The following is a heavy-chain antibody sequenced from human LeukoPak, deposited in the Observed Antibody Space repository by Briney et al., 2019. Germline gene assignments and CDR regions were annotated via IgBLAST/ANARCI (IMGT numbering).Heavy chain of an antibody. J-gene: IGHJ4*02. D-gene: IGHD3-10*01. V-gene: IGHV4-34*01. CDR3: ARGLITMVRGVPSYFDY. Sequence: SETLSLNCAVYGGSFSGYYWSWIRQPPGKGLEWIGEINHSGSTNYNPSLKSRVTISVDTSKNQFSLKLSSVTAADTAVYYCARGLITMVRGVPSYFDYWGQGTLVTVSS. CDR1: GGSFSGYY. CDR2: INHSGST.